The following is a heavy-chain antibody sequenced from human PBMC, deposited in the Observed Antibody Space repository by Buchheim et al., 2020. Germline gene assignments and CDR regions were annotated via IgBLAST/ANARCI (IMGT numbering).Heavy chain of an antibody. CDR2: IYYSGST. Sequence: QVQLQESGPGLVKPSGTLSLTCAVSGGSISSSNWWSWVRQPPGKGLEWIGEIYYSGSTNYNPSLKSRVTISVAKSKNQFSLKLTSMTAADTAVYYCARAAGSGSYLFDYWGQGTL. CDR1: GGSISSSNW. CDR3: ARAAGSGSYLFDY. J-gene: IGHJ4*02. D-gene: IGHD3-10*01. V-gene: IGHV4-4*02.